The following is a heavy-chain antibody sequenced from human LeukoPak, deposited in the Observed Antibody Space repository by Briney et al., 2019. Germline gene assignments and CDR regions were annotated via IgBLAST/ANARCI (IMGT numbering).Heavy chain of an antibody. V-gene: IGHV3-48*02. CDR3: ARKPNYYRSYNYGMDV. CDR2: IGSSTTAM. CDR1: GFTFSNYA. Sequence: TWGSLRLSCATSGFTFSNYAVSWVRQAPGKGLEWVSYIGSSTTAMYYTDSVKGRFTISRDNAKNSLYLQVNSLRDEDTAVYYCARKPNYYRSYNYGMDVWGQGPTVIVSS. J-gene: IGHJ6*02. D-gene: IGHD3-22*01.